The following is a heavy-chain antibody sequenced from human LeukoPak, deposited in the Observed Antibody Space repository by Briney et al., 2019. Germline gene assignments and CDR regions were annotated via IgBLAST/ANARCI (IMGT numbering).Heavy chain of an antibody. CDR3: ARGGHRRITMIVVVKEKGRRGNWFDP. CDR2: IYYSGST. Sequence: SETLSLTCTVSGGSISSSSYYWGWIRQPPGKGLEWIVSIYYSGSTYYNPSLKSRVTISVDTSKNQFSLKLSSVTAADTAVYYCARGGHRRITMIVVVKEKGRRGNWFDPWGQGTLVTVSS. V-gene: IGHV4-39*07. CDR1: GGSISSSSYY. D-gene: IGHD3-22*01. J-gene: IGHJ5*02.